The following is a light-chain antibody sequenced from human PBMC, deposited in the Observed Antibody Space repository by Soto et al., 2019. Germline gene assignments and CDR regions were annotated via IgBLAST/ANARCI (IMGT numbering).Light chain of an antibody. CDR1: SSDVGGYNY. J-gene: IGLJ1*01. V-gene: IGLV2-14*01. CDR3: SSYTSGSTLYV. CDR2: EVS. Sequence: QSALTQPASVSGSPGQSITISCTGTSSDVGGYNYVSWYQQHPGKAPKLMIFEVSNRPSGISNRFSGSKSGNTASLTISGFQPEDEADYYCSSYTSGSTLYVFGTGTKVTVL.